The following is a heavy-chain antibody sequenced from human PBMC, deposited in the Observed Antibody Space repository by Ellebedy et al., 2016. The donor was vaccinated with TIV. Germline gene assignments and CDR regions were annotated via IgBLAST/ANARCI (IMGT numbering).Heavy chain of an antibody. V-gene: IGHV1-69*06. CDR2: IIPIFGTA. CDR3: ARVSGGWIQLPVDIDY. J-gene: IGHJ4*02. Sequence: SVKVSXXASGGTFSSYAISWVRQAPGQGLEWMGGIIPIFGTANYAQKFQGRVTITADKSTSTAYMELSSLRSDDTAVYYCARVSGGWIQLPVDIDYWGQGTLVTVSS. D-gene: IGHD5-18*01. CDR1: GGTFSSYA.